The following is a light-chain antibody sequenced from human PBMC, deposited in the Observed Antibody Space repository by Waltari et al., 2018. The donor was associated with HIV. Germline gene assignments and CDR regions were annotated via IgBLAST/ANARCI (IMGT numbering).Light chain of an antibody. Sequence: QSILTRPPSVSAAPGHHVTISSPGTTSNIGNHYVSWYQHLPGKPPKRLIFENDKRPSEIPDRFSGLKSGTSATLGIIGLQPGDEADYFCGTWDSSLSAYVFTTGTKVTV. J-gene: IGLJ1*01. V-gene: IGLV1-51*02. CDR1: TSNIGNHY. CDR2: END. CDR3: GTWDSSLSAYV.